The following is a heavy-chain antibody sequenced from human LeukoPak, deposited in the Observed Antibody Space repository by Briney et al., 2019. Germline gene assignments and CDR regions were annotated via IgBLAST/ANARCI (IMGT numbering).Heavy chain of an antibody. Sequence: PGGSLRLSCAASGFTFSTYGMHWVRQAPGKGLEWVAFIRYDGSNKYYADSVKGRFTISRDNSKNTVYLQMNGLRAEDTAVYYCAKDGPIYGGKGGWFDYRGQGTLVTVSS. CDR3: AKDGPIYGGKGGWFDY. D-gene: IGHD4-23*01. J-gene: IGHJ4*02. CDR1: GFTFSTYG. CDR2: IRYDGSNK. V-gene: IGHV3-30*02.